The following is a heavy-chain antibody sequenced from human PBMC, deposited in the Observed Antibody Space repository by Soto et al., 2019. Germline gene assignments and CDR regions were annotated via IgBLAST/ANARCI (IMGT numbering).Heavy chain of an antibody. J-gene: IGHJ6*02. V-gene: IGHV3-30-3*01. CDR1: GFTFSSHT. CDR3: ARGNYYYGMDV. D-gene: IGHD3-10*01. Sequence: GGSLRLSCAASGFTFSSHTMNWVRQAPGKGLEWVAVISYDGSNKYYADSVKGRFTISRDNSKNTLYLQMNSLRAEDTAVYYCARGNYYYGMDVWGQGTTVTVS. CDR2: ISYDGSNK.